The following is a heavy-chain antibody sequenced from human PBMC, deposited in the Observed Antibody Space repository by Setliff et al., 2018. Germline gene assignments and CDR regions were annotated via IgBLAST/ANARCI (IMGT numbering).Heavy chain of an antibody. Sequence: PSETLSLTCTVSGGSISSYYWNWIRQPAGKGLEWVGRIYSSGSANYNPSLKSRVTMSVDTSKNQFSLKLSSVTAADTAVYYCARDLQLSSWFDPWGQGTLVTVSS. D-gene: IGHD1-1*01. CDR2: IYSSGSA. J-gene: IGHJ5*02. V-gene: IGHV4-4*07. CDR1: GGSISSYY. CDR3: ARDLQLSSWFDP.